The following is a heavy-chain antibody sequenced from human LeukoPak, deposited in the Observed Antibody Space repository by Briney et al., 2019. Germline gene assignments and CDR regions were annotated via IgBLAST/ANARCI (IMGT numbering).Heavy chain of an antibody. CDR3: ARSGYSYGADAFDI. D-gene: IGHD5-18*01. J-gene: IGHJ3*02. CDR1: GGSISSYY. Sequence: PSETLSLTCTVSGGSISSYYWSWIRQPPGKGLEWIGYIYYSGSTNYNPSLKSRVTISVDTSKKKFSLKLSSVTAADTAVYYCARSGYSYGADAFDIWGQGTMVTVSS. CDR2: IYYSGST. V-gene: IGHV4-59*01.